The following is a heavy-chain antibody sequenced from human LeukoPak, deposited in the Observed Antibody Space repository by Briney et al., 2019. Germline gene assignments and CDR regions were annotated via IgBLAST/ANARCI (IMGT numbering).Heavy chain of an antibody. CDR2: IYSGGST. Sequence: GGSLRLSCAASGFTVSSNYMSWVGQAPGKGLEWVSVIYSGGSTYYADSVKGRFTISRDNSKNTLYLQMNSLRAEDTAVYYCARGSSSWYRDAFDIWGQGTMVTVSS. CDR3: ARGSSSWYRDAFDI. V-gene: IGHV3-66*01. J-gene: IGHJ3*02. CDR1: GFTVSSNY. D-gene: IGHD6-13*01.